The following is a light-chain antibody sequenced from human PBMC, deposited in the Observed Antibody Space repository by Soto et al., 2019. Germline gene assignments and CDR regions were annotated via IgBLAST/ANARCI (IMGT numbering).Light chain of an antibody. CDR3: SSYTRTDTVV. CDR1: SSDVGAYDA. Sequence: QSVLAQPASVSGSPGQSITISCTGTSSDVGAYDAVSWYQQHPGKAPQVIIYRGTKRPSGVSTRFSGSVSGNTASLTISGLQAEDEADYYCSSYTRTDTVVFGGGTKVTVL. J-gene: IGLJ2*01. CDR2: RGT. V-gene: IGLV2-14*02.